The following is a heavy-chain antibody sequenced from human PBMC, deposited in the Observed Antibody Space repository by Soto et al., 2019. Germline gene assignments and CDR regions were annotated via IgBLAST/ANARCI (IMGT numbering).Heavy chain of an antibody. V-gene: IGHV3-21*01. CDR2: ISSSSSYI. CDR3: ARDGAITMVRGVITYYYYYGLDV. J-gene: IGHJ6*02. Sequence: EVQLVESGGGLVKPGGSLRLSCAASGFTFSSYSMNWVRQAPGKGLEWVSSISSSSSYIYYADSVKGRFTISRDNAKNSLYLQMNSLRAEDTAVYYCARDGAITMVRGVITYYYYYGLDVWGQGTTVTVSS. D-gene: IGHD3-10*01. CDR1: GFTFSSYS.